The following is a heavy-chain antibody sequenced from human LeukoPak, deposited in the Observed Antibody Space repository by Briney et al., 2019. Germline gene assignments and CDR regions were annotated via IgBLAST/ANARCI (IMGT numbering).Heavy chain of an antibody. D-gene: IGHD3-10*01. Sequence: GGSLRLSCAASGFTFSSYSMNWVRQAPGKGLEWVSYISSDSRTIYYADSVKGRFTISRDNAKNSLYLEMKSLRDEDTAVYYCARYGSGTSYITNYFDYWGQGTLVTVSS. CDR2: ISSDSRTI. CDR1: GFTFSSYS. V-gene: IGHV3-48*02. J-gene: IGHJ4*02. CDR3: ARYGSGTSYITNYFDY.